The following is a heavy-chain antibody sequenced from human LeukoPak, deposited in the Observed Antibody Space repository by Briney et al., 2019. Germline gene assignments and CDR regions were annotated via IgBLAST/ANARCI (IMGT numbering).Heavy chain of an antibody. CDR3: ARDFGDSSGYYYFDY. Sequence: ASVKVSCKASGYTFTSYGISWVRQAPGQGLEWMGWICAYNGNTNYAQKLQGRVTMTTDTSTSTAYMELRSLRSDDTAMYYCARDFGDSSGYYYFDYWGQGTLVTVSS. D-gene: IGHD3-22*01. V-gene: IGHV1-18*01. CDR1: GYTFTSYG. CDR2: ICAYNGNT. J-gene: IGHJ4*02.